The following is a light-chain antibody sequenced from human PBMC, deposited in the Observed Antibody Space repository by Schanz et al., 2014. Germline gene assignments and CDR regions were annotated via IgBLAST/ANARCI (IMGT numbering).Light chain of an antibody. CDR1: QSVSSSY. Sequence: ETLMTQSPATLSLSPGERATLSCRASQSVSSSYLAWYQQKPGQAPRLLIYDASNRATGIPARFSGSGSGTDFTLTISSLEPEDFAVYYCQQRGNWPQTFGQGTKLEIK. J-gene: IGKJ2*01. V-gene: IGKV3D-20*02. CDR3: QQRGNWPQT. CDR2: DAS.